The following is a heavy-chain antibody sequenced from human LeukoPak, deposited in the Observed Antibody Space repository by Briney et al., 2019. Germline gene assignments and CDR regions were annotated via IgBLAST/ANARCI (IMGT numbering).Heavy chain of an antibody. CDR3: ARGPPRSMDV. Sequence: SETLSLTCGVSGGSITNTNYWTWVRQPPGKGLEWIGEVNLQGSTNYNPSLMGRVAIAVDTSENHISLQLTSVTAADTAVYYCARGPPRSMDVWGQGTTVTVSS. J-gene: IGHJ6*02. CDR2: VNLQGST. V-gene: IGHV4-4*02. CDR1: GGSITNTNY.